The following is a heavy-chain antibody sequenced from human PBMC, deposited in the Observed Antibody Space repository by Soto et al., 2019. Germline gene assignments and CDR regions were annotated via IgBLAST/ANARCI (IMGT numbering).Heavy chain of an antibody. V-gene: IGHV6-1*01. J-gene: IGHJ6*02. CDR1: GDSVSSNTAA. Sequence: PSQTLSLTCAISGDSVSSNTAAWNWIRQSPSRGLEWLGRTYYTSKWYNDYAVSVKSRITISPDTSKNQFSLQLNSVTPEDTAVYYCAREGGNRYYYYGMDVWGQGNTVTVSS. CDR3: AREGGNRYYYYGMDV. D-gene: IGHD1-26*01. CDR2: TYYTSKWYN.